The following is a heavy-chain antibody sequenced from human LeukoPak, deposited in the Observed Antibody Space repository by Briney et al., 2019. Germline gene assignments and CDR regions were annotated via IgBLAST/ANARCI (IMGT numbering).Heavy chain of an antibody. V-gene: IGHV3-23*01. D-gene: IGHD3-22*01. CDR2: ISGSGGST. J-gene: IGHJ4*02. CDR3: AKDSERSYYDSGGYVFDY. Sequence: GGSLRLSCAASGFTFSSYAMSWVRQAPGKGLEWVSAISGSGGSTYYADSVKGRFTISRDNSKNTLYLQMNSLRAEDTAVYYCAKDSERSYYDSGGYVFDYWGQGTLVTVSS. CDR1: GFTFSSYA.